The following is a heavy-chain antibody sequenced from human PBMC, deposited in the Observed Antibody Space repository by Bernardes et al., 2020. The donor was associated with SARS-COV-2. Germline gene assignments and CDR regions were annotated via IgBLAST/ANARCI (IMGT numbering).Heavy chain of an antibody. J-gene: IGHJ6*02. D-gene: IGHD6-13*01. V-gene: IGHV3-33*01. CDR2: IWHDGSIE. CDR1: GFAFSNYG. CDR3: AREGRYTSSSHYFLMDV. Sequence: GGSLRLSCVASGFAFSNYGIHWVRQAPGRGLEWVAIIWHDGSIEYYAESVKGRFTISKDNSKNTLYLQMNSLRADDTAVYYCAREGRYTSSSHYFLMDVWGQGTTITVAS.